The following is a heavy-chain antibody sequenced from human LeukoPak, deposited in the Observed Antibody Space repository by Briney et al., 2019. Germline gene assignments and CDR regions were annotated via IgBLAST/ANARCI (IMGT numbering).Heavy chain of an antibody. CDR2: ISDSGGRT. Sequence: GGSLRLSCAVSGLTLSNYGMSWVRQAPGKGLEWVAGISDSGGRTNYADSVNGRFTISRDNPKNTLYLQMNSLRAEDTAVYFCAKRGVVIRVILVGFHKEAYYFDSWGQGALVTVSS. CDR1: GLTLSNYG. V-gene: IGHV3-23*01. CDR3: AKRGVVIRVILVGFHKEAYYFDS. D-gene: IGHD3-22*01. J-gene: IGHJ4*02.